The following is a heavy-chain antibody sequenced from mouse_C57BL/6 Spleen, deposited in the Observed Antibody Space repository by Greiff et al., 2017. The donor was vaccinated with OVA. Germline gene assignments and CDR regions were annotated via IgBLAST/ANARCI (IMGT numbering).Heavy chain of an antibody. CDR2: ISSGSSTI. CDR3: ARHEDYEGFAY. Sequence: DVQLVESGGGLVKPGGSLKLSCAASGFTFSDYGMHWVRQAPEKGLEWVAYISSGSSTIYYADTVKGRFTISRDNAKNTLFLQMTSLRSEVTAMYYCARHEDYEGFAYWGQGTLVTVSA. V-gene: IGHV5-17*01. D-gene: IGHD2-4*01. CDR1: GFTFSDYG. J-gene: IGHJ3*01.